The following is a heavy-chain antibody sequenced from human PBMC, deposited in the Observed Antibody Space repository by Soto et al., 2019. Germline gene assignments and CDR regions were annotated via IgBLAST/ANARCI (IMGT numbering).Heavy chain of an antibody. CDR3: ARGGSGSGGADY. CDR1: GGTFSSYA. D-gene: IGHD2-15*01. J-gene: IGHJ4*02. CDR2: IIPIFGTA. Sequence: QVQLVQSGAEVKKPGSSVKVSCKASGGTFSSYAISWVRQAPGQGLEWMGGIIPIFGTANYAQKFQGRVTVAADESTSTAYMGLGSLGAEDTAVYYCARGGSGSGGADYWGQGTLVTVSS. V-gene: IGHV1-69*01.